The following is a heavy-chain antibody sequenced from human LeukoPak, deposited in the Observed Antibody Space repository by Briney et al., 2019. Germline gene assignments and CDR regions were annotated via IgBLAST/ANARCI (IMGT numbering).Heavy chain of an antibody. J-gene: IGHJ4*02. V-gene: IGHV1-3*04. CDR3: ARDIDYSNYDHPSYFDY. D-gene: IGHD4-11*01. CDR2: INTGNGNT. Sequence: ASVKVSCKASGYTFTTYAMHWVRQAPGQRLEWMGWINTGNGNTKYSQKFQGRVTMTTDTSTSTAYMELRSLRSDDTAVYYCARDIDYSNYDHPSYFDYWGQGTLVTVSS. CDR1: GYTFTTYA.